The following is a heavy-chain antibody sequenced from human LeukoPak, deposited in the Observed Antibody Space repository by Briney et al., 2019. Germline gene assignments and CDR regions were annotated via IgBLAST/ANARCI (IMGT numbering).Heavy chain of an antibody. Sequence: PGGSLRLSCAASGFTFSIYCMHWVRQAPGKGLEWVAFTSYDGSNRYYADSVRGRFTISRDNSKNTLYLQMNSPTADDTADDTAGYYCAKGYGSGSYVVDYWGQGTLVTVSS. D-gene: IGHD3-10*01. CDR3: GYYCAKGYGSGSYVVDY. CDR2: TSYDGSNR. V-gene: IGHV3-30*03. J-gene: IGHJ4*02. CDR1: GFTFSIYC.